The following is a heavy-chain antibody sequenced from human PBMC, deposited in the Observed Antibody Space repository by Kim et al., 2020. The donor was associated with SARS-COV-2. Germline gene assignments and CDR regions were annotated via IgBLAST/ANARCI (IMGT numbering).Heavy chain of an antibody. CDR3: ARVITSSSSIDY. Sequence: GRSLRLSCAASGFTFSSYAMHWVRQAPGKGLEWVAVISYDGSNKYYADSVKGRFTISRDNSKNTLYLQMNSLRAEDTAVYYCARVITSSSSIDYWGQGTL. V-gene: IGHV3-30*04. D-gene: IGHD6-6*01. J-gene: IGHJ4*02. CDR2: ISYDGSNK. CDR1: GFTFSSYA.